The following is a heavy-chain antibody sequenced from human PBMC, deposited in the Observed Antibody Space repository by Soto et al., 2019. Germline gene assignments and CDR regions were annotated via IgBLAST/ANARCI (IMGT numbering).Heavy chain of an antibody. CDR2: ISYDGSNK. D-gene: IGHD3-3*01. V-gene: IGHV3-30-3*01. CDR3: ARDKRDLRFLEWSYYFDY. Sequence: GGSLRLSYAASGVTFSNYAMHWVRQAPGKGLEWVAVISYDGSNKYYADSVKGRFTISRDNSKNTLYLQMNSLRAEDTAVYYCARDKRDLRFLEWSYYFDYWGQGTLVTVSS. CDR1: GVTFSNYA. J-gene: IGHJ4*02.